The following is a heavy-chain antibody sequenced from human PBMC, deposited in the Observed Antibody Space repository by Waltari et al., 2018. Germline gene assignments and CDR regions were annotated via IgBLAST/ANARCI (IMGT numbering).Heavy chain of an antibody. CDR3: ARDGTMVRGVIPLNYYYGMDV. V-gene: IGHV1-69*01. J-gene: IGHJ6*02. D-gene: IGHD3-10*01. Sequence: MGGIIPIFGTANYAQKFQGRVTITADESTSTAYMELSSLRSEDTAVYYCARDGTMVRGVIPLNYYYGMDVWGQGTTVTVSS. CDR2: IIPIFGTA.